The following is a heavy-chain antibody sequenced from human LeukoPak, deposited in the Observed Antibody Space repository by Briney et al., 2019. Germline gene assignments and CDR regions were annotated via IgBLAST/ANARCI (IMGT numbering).Heavy chain of an antibody. J-gene: IGHJ2*01. Sequence: SETLSLTCTVSGGSISSGGNYWSWIRQHPGKGLEWIGYIYYSGSTYYNPSLKSRVTISVDTSKNQCSLKLSSVTAADTAVYYCARGNGDYGAPYWYFDLWGRGALVTVSS. CDR1: GGSISSGGNY. V-gene: IGHV4-31*03. CDR3: ARGNGDYGAPYWYFDL. D-gene: IGHD4-17*01. CDR2: IYYSGST.